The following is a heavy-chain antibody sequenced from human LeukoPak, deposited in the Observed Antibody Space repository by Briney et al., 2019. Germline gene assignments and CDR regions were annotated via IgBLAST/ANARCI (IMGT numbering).Heavy chain of an antibody. CDR3: ARDGGIVGATMPAEYFQH. CDR2: IYTSGST. Sequence: PSQTLSLTCTVSGGSISSGSYYWSWIRQPAGKGLEWIGRIYTSGSTNYNPSLKSRVTISVDTSKNQFSLKLSSVTAADTAVYYYARDGGIVGATMPAEYFQHWGQGTLVTVSS. D-gene: IGHD1-26*01. CDR1: GGSISSGSYY. V-gene: IGHV4-61*02. J-gene: IGHJ1*01.